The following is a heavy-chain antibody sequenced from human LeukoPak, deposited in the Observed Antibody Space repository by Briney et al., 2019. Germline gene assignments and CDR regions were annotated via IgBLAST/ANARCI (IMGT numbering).Heavy chain of an antibody. D-gene: IGHD4/OR15-4a*01. J-gene: IGHJ4*02. V-gene: IGHV4-59*01. CDR3: ARDSGYDYGRVYFDL. Sequence: SETLSLTCSVSGGSIVTYFWTWIRQPPGKGLEWLGYNSYSGGANYNPSLKGRLTISLDPSNNQFSLRLSSMTAADTAVYYCARDSGYDYGRVYFDLWGQGTLVTVSS. CDR2: NSYSGGA. CDR1: GGSIVTYF.